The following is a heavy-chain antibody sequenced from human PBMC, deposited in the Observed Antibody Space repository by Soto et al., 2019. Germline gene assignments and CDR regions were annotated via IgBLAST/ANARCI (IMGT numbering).Heavy chain of an antibody. CDR1: GFSLSTSGVG. CDR3: AHKGGGDRILDY. V-gene: IGHV2-5*02. CDR2: IYWDDAK. J-gene: IGHJ4*02. D-gene: IGHD3-16*01. Sequence: QITLKESGPTLVKPTQTLTLTCTFSGFSLSTSGVGVGWIRQPPGKALEWLALIYWDDAKHYSPSLKSRLTITKDTSKNQVVLNMTNMDPVETATYYCAHKGGGDRILDYWGQGTLVTVSS.